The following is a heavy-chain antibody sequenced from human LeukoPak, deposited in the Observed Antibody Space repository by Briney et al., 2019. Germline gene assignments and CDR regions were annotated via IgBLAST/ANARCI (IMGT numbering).Heavy chain of an antibody. V-gene: IGHV3-7*04. CDR3: AGGGYSGYDPFDY. Sequence: GGSLRLSCAASGFTFSSYWMSWVRQAPGKGLEWVANIKQDGSEKYYVDSVKGRFTISRDSAKNSLYLQMNSLRAEDTAVYYCAGGGYSGYDPFDYWGQGTLVTVSS. CDR2: IKQDGSEK. D-gene: IGHD5-12*01. J-gene: IGHJ4*02. CDR1: GFTFSSYW.